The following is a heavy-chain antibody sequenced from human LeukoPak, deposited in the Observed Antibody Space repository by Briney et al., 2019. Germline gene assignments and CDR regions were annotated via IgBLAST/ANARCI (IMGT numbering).Heavy chain of an antibody. V-gene: IGHV5-51*01. CDR3: ARSSSWTLYYFDY. CDR2: IYPGDFDT. CDR1: GSRFTSFW. J-gene: IGHJ4*02. Sequence: GEPLKISCKGSGSRFTSFWIGWVGQMPGKGLGWMGIIYPGDFDTTYSPPFQGQVTISADKSISTAYLQWSSLKASDTAMYYCARSSSWTLYYFDYWGQGTLVTVSS. D-gene: IGHD6-13*01.